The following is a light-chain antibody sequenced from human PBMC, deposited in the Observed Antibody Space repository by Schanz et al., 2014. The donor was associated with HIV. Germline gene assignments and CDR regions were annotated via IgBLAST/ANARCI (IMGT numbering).Light chain of an antibody. V-gene: IGLV2-14*03. J-gene: IGLJ2*01. CDR3: QTYDSSLRASV. CDR2: DVN. Sequence: QSVLTQPASVSGSPGQSITIYCSGTSRDVGGHNYVSWYQQYPGKVPKLIIYDVNNRPSGVSDRFSGSKSGTSASLAITGLQADDEADYYCQTYDSSLRASVFGGGTKLTVL. CDR1: SRDVGGHNY.